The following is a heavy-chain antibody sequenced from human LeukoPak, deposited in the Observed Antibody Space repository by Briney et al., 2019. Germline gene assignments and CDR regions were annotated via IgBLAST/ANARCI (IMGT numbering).Heavy chain of an antibody. D-gene: IGHD5-18*01. V-gene: IGHV3-30*02. J-gene: IGHJ4*02. CDR3: AKGSRTAPY. Sequence: GGSLRLSGAASGFTFRSYGMHWLRQAPGKGLEWVAFIRFDGSNKYYADSVKGRFTISRDNSKNTLYLQMNSLRAEDTAIYFCAKGSRTAPYWGQGTLVTVSS. CDR1: GFTFRSYG. CDR2: IRFDGSNK.